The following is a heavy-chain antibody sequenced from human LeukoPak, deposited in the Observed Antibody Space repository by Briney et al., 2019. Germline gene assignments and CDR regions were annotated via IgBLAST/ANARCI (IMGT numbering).Heavy chain of an antibody. D-gene: IGHD6-13*01. CDR1: GFTFKNFV. CDR3: ARRPPGIAGMDV. CDR2: ISGNTGAT. V-gene: IGHV3-23*01. J-gene: IGHJ6*02. Sequence: GGSLRLSCAASGFTFKNFVMTWVRQAPGQGLDWVSAISGNTGATYYADSVKGRFTISRDNSKNTLYLQMNSLRAEDTAVYYCARRPPGIAGMDVWGQGTTVTVSS.